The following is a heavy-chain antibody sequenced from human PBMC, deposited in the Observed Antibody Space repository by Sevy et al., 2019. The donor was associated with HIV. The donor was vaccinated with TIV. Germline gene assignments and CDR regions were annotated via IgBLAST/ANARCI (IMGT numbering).Heavy chain of an antibody. D-gene: IGHD2-15*01. V-gene: IGHV3-30*18. CDR1: GFTFSSYG. Sequence: GGSLRLSCAASGFTFSSYGMHWVRQAPGKGLEWVAVISYDGSNKYYADSVKGRFTISRDNSKNTLYLQMNSLRAEDTAVYYCAKTVGPGPYYYYGMDVWGQRTTVTVSS. CDR3: AKTVGPGPYYYYGMDV. J-gene: IGHJ6*02. CDR2: ISYDGSNK.